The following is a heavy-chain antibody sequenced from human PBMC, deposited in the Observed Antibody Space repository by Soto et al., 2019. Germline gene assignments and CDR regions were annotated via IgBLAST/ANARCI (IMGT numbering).Heavy chain of an antibody. CDR2: ISYSGST. J-gene: IGHJ4*02. Sequence: SETLSLTCTVSGGSIRSYYWSWIRQPPGKGLEWIGYISYSGSTDYNPSLKSRVTISVDTSKNQFSLKLNSVTAADTAVYYCVRGYSYGTPFDYWGQGTLVTVSS. CDR3: VRGYSYGTPFDY. V-gene: IGHV4-59*01. CDR1: GGSIRSYY. D-gene: IGHD5-18*01.